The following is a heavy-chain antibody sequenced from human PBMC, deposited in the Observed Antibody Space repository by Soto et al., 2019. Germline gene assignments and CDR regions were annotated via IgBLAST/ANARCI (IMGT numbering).Heavy chain of an antibody. CDR2: ISGSGGST. J-gene: IGHJ4*02. V-gene: IGHV3-23*01. CDR1: GFTFSSYA. D-gene: IGHD1-26*01. CDR3: ARLGSGSYYDY. Sequence: EVQLLESGGGLVQPGGSLRLSCAASGFTFSSYAMRWVRQAPVKGLEWVSAISGSGGSTYYADSVKGRFTISRDNSKNTLYLKMNSLRADDTAVYYCARLGSGSYYDYWGQGTLVTVSS.